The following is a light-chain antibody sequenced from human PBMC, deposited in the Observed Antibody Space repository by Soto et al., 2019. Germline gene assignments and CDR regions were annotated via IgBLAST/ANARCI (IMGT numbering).Light chain of an antibody. CDR2: DAS. Sequence: DIQMTQSPSSLSASVGDRVTITCQASQDISNYLNWYQQKPGKAPKLLIYDASNLETGVPSRFSGSGSGTDFTFSTSSLRPECIATYYCQLYDNLFLTFAGGTKVEIK. CDR1: QDISNY. J-gene: IGKJ4*01. CDR3: QLYDNLFLT. V-gene: IGKV1-33*01.